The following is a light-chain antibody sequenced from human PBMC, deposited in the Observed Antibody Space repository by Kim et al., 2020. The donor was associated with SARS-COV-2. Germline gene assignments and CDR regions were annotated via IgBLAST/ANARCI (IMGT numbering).Light chain of an antibody. J-gene: IGLJ1*01. CDR3: SSFTNRYTYV. Sequence: GQSITISCTGTSSDVGGYNSVSWYQQHPGETPKLIIYDVTKRPSGVSDRFSGSKSGNTASLTISGLQTEDETHYYCSSFTNRYTYVFGTGTKVTVL. CDR1: SSDVGGYNS. V-gene: IGLV2-14*03. CDR2: DVT.